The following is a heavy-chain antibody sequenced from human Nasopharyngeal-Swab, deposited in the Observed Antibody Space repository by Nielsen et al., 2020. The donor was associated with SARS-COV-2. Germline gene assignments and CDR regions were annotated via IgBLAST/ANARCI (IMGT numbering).Heavy chain of an antibody. V-gene: IGHV1-24*01. CDR3: AGGYGSGSYPT. CDR1: GYTLTELS. D-gene: IGHD3-10*01. CDR2: FDPEDGET. J-gene: IGHJ5*02. Sequence: ASVKVSCKVSGYTLTELSMHWVRQAPGKGLEWMGGFDPEDGETIYAQKFQGRVTMNEDTSTDTAYMELSSLRSEDTAVYYCAGGYGSGSYPTWGQGTLVTVSS.